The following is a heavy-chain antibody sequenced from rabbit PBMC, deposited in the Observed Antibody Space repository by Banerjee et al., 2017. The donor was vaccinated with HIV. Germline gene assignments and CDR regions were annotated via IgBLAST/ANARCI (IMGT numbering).Heavy chain of an antibody. CDR1: GFTLSSYW. Sequence: QQQLEESGGGLVKPGGTLTLTCKASGFTLSSYWMCWVRQAPGKGLEWIGCIYTTSGTWYARWVNGRFTISRSTSLNTVDLKMTSLTAADTATYFCARGGSDYTYFNLWGPGTLVTVS. CDR2: IYTTSGT. CDR3: ARGGSDYTYFNL. J-gene: IGHJ4*01. V-gene: IGHV1S43*01. D-gene: IGHD8-1*01.